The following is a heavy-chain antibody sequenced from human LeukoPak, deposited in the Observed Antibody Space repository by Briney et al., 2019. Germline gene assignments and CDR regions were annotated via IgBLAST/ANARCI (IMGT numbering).Heavy chain of an antibody. V-gene: IGHV1-58*01. J-gene: IGHJ5*02. CDR2: IVVGSGNT. CDR3: AAGQQLEEWAFDP. D-gene: IGHD6-13*01. CDR1: GFTFTSSA. Sequence: GSSVKVSCKASGFTFTSSAVQWVRQARGQRLEWIGWIVVGSGNTNYAQKFQERVTITRDMSTSTAYMELSSLRSEDTAVYYCAAGQQLEEWAFDPWGQGTLVTVSS.